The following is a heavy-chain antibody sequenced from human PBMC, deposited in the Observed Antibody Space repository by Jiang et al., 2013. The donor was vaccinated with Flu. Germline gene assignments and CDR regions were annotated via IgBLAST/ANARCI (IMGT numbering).Heavy chain of an antibody. CDR1: GFSLYTSEVG. J-gene: IGHJ4*02. CDR2: IYWDDDK. Sequence: KPTQTLTLTCTFSGFSLYTSEVGVGWIRQPPGKALEWLALIYWDDDKRYSPSLESRLTITKDTSKNQVVLTMTNMDPVDTATYYCAHRAGLXASFDFWGQGTLVTVSS. CDR3: AHRAGLXASFDF. V-gene: IGHV2-5*02.